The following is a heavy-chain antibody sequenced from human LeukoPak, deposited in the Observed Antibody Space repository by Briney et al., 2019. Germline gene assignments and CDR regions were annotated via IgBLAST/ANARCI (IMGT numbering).Heavy chain of an antibody. CDR2: INPNSGGT. J-gene: IGHJ6*02. CDR1: GYTFTGYY. V-gene: IGHV1-2*04. Sequence: ASVKVSCKASGYTFTGYYMHWVRQAPGQGLEWLGWINPNSGGTNYAQKFQGWVIMTRDTSISTAYMELSRLRSDDTAVYYCARNSGSARYYYGMDVWGQGTTVTVSS. CDR3: ARNSGSARYYYGMDV. D-gene: IGHD1-26*01.